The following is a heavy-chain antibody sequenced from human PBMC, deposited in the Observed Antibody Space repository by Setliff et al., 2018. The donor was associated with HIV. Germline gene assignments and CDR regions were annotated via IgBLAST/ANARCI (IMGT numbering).Heavy chain of an antibody. Sequence: ASVKVSCKASGYTFTNYAIHWVRQAPGQRLEWMGWINPGNGNTKYSQKFQGRVTITRDTSATTAYMELSSPRSEDTAIFYCAREPIGGDGAFDIWGQGTMVTVSS. CDR2: INPGNGNT. J-gene: IGHJ3*02. V-gene: IGHV1-3*01. D-gene: IGHD2-21*02. CDR1: GYTFTNYA. CDR3: AREPIGGDGAFDI.